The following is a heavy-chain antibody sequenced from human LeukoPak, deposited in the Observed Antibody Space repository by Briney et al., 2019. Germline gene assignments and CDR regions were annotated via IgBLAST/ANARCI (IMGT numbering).Heavy chain of an antibody. CDR2: IYPGDSGT. V-gene: IGHV5-51*01. J-gene: IGHJ4*02. CDR1: GYSFTSSW. D-gene: IGHD3-10*01. CDR3: ARQGLGSGSYYRPNFDY. Sequence: GESLKISCKGSGYSFTSSWIGWVRQMPGKGLEWMGIIYPGDSGTRYSPSFQGQVTISADKSISTAYLQWSSLKASDTAMYYCARQGLGSGSYYRPNFDYWGQGTLVTVSS.